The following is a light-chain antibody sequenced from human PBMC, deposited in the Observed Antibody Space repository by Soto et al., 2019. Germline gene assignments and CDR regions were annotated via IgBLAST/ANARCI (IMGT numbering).Light chain of an antibody. V-gene: IGKV3-20*01. CDR1: QSIGSSY. CDR2: GTS. CDR3: QQANSVPNT. J-gene: IGKJ2*01. Sequence: ENVLTQSPGTLSLSPGERATLSCRASQSIGSSYLAWYQQKPGHAPRLIIYGTSNRATGIPDRFSGSGSGTDFTLTISSLQPEDFATYYCQQANSVPNTFGQGTKVEIK.